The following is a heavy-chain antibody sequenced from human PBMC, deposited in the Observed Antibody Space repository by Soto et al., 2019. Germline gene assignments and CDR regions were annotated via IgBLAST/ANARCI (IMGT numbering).Heavy chain of an antibody. V-gene: IGHV3-21*01. D-gene: IGHD6-19*01. CDR3: TRAVDGSGWYSDH. J-gene: IGHJ4*02. CDR1: GFIFSTYS. CDR2: IGTSTDNT. Sequence: EVQLVESGGGLVKPGGSLRLSCSASGFIFSTYSMQWVRQAPGKGLEWVSSIGTSTDNTFYADSVKGRFTISRDNAKNSLFLQLNSLRAEDTAVYYCTRAVDGSGWYSDHWGQGTLVTVSS.